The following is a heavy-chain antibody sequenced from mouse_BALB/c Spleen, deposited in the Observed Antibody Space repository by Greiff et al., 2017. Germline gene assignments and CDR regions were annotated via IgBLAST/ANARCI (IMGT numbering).Heavy chain of an antibody. CDR3: ARNYYDYDGGSAY. V-gene: IGHV1-18*01. CDR1: GYTFTDYN. D-gene: IGHD2-4*01. J-gene: IGHJ3*01. CDR2: INPNNGGT. Sequence: VQLQQSGPELVKPGASVKIPCKASGYTFTDYNMDWVKQSHGKSLEWIGDINPNNGGTIYNQKFKGKATLTVDKSSSTAYMELRSLTSEDTAVYYCARNYYDYDGGSAYWGQGTLVTVSA.